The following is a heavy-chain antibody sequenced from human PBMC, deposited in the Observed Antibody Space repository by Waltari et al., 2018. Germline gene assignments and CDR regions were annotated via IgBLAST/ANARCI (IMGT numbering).Heavy chain of an antibody. Sequence: EVQLLESGGGLVQPGGSLRLSCAASGFTFSSYAMSWVRQAPGKGLEWVSAISGSGGSTYYADSGKGRFTISRDNSKNTLYLQMNSLRAEDTAVYYCAKALRLDLGSMDVWGQGTTVTVSS. CDR1: GFTFSSYA. D-gene: IGHD7-27*01. J-gene: IGHJ6*02. CDR3: AKALRLDLGSMDV. V-gene: IGHV3-23*01. CDR2: ISGSGGST.